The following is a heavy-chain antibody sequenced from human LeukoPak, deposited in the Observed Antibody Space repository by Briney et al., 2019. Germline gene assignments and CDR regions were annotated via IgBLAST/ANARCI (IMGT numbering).Heavy chain of an antibody. CDR1: GGSFSGYY. CDR2: INHSGST. D-gene: IGHD6-19*01. Sequence: PSETMSLTCAVYGGSFSGYYWSWIRQPPGKGREWIGEINHSGSTNYNPSLKSRVTISVDTSKNQFSLKLSSVTAADTAVYYCARNGPAGYSSGWYNVRYFQHWGQGTLVTVSS. CDR3: ARNGPAGYSSGWYNVRYFQH. J-gene: IGHJ1*01. V-gene: IGHV4-34*01.